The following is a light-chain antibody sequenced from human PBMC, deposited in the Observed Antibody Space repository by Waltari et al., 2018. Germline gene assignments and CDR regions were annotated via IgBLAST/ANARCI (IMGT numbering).Light chain of an antibody. CDR3: NSRDSGGTLLL. J-gene: IGLJ3*02. V-gene: IGLV3-19*01. Sequence: SSELTQDPTVSVALGQTVRITCQGDSLRFYYASGYQQKPGQPPVVVLFGKDDRPPGIPDRFSGSRSGNKASLTLTGAQAEDEADYYCNSRDSGGTLLLFGGGTRLTVL. CDR1: SLRFYY. CDR2: GKD.